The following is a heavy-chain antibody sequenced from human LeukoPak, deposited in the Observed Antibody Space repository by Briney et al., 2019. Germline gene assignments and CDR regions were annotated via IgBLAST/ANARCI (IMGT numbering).Heavy chain of an antibody. CDR3: ARGRVDIVVVPAAMSRYFDY. CDR1: GGSFSGYY. CDR2: INHSGIT. V-gene: IGHV4-34*01. D-gene: IGHD2-2*03. J-gene: IGHJ4*02. Sequence: SETLSLTCAVYGGSFSGYYWSWIRQPPGKGLEWIGEINHSGITNYNPSLKSRVTISVDTSKNQFSLKLSSVTAADTAVYYCARGRVDIVVVPAAMSRYFDYWGQGTLVTVSS.